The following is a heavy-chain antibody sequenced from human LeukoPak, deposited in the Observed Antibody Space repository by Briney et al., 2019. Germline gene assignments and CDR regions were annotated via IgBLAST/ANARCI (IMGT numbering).Heavy chain of an antibody. D-gene: IGHD3-10*01. J-gene: IGHJ4*02. CDR3: AKADHGSGSPPLD. V-gene: IGHV3-9*01. Sequence: GGSLRLSCAASGFTFDDYAMHWVRQAPGKGLEWVSGISWNSGSIGYADSVKGRFTISRDNAKNSLYLQMNSLRAEDTALYYCAKADHGSGSPPLDLGQGTLVTVSS. CDR2: ISWNSGSI. CDR1: GFTFDDYA.